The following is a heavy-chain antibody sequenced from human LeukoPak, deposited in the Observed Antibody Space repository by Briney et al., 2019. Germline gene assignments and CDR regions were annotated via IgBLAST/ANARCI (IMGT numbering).Heavy chain of an antibody. CDR3: ARERRYSSDWTVDC. D-gene: IGHD6-19*01. CDR2: ISVGGSII. CDR1: GFTFSSYE. Sequence: GGSLRLSCAASGFTFSSYEMNWVRQAPGKGLEWVSYISVGGSIIYYADSVKGRFTISRDNAKNSLYLQMNSLRAEDTAVYYCARERRYSSDWTVDCWGQGTLVTVSS. J-gene: IGHJ4*02. V-gene: IGHV3-48*03.